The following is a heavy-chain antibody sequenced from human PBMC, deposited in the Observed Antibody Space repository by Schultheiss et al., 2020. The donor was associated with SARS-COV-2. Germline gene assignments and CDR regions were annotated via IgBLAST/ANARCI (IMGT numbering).Heavy chain of an antibody. D-gene: IGHD2-15*01. V-gene: IGHV3-21*04. J-gene: IGHJ4*02. CDR2: ITYTSSHI. CDR1: GFTLSRYS. CDR3: AKGREGDTMVVVMEPFDF. Sequence: GGSLRLSCSDSGFTLSRYSMNWVRQAPGKGLEWVSSITYTSSHIYYADSVKGRFTISRDNAKNSLYLQMNSLRAEDTALYYCAKGREGDTMVVVMEPFDFWGQGTLVTVSS.